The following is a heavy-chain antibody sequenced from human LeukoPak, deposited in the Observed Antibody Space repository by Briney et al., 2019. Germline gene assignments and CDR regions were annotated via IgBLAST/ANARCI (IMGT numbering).Heavy chain of an antibody. CDR3: AKRDYYDSSGFSPLFQH. Sequence: GGSLRLSCAASGFTFISYWMSWVRQAPGKGLEWVANIKQDGSEKYYVDSVKGRFTISRDNAKNSLYLQMNSLRAEDTAVYYCAKRDYYDSSGFSPLFQHWGQGTLVTVSS. CDR2: IKQDGSEK. V-gene: IGHV3-7*03. D-gene: IGHD3-22*01. CDR1: GFTFISYW. J-gene: IGHJ1*01.